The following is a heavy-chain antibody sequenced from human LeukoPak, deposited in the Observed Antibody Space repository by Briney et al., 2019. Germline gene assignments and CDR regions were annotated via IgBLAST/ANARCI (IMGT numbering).Heavy chain of an antibody. CDR1: GDSISSHY. Sequence: SETLSLTCTVSGDSISSHYWSWIRQPPGKGLEWIAYIYDTGTTVSNPSLKSRVSKSLDRSKNEFSLQLTSVTAADTAVYYCAGIWYSSGYYFDYWGQGTLVTVSS. CDR3: AGIWYSSGYYFDY. V-gene: IGHV4-59*11. D-gene: IGHD6-19*01. CDR2: IYDTGTT. J-gene: IGHJ4*02.